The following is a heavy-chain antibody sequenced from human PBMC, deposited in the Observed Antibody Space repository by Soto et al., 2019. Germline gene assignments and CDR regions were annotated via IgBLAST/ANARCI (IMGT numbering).Heavy chain of an antibody. CDR1: GFTFSSYG. Sequence: QVQLVESGGGVVQPGRSLRLSCAASGFTFSSYGMHWVRQAPGKGLEWVAVISYDGSNKYYADSVKGRFTISRDNSKNTLYLQMNSLRAEDTAVYYCAKDLWAYCISTSCYCGYWGQGTLVTVSS. J-gene: IGHJ4*02. V-gene: IGHV3-30*18. D-gene: IGHD2-2*01. CDR2: ISYDGSNK. CDR3: AKDLWAYCISTSCYCGY.